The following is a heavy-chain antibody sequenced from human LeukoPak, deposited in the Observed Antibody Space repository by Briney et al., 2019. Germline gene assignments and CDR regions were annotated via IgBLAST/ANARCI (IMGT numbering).Heavy chain of an antibody. D-gene: IGHD3-9*01. V-gene: IGHV1-2*04. CDR1: GYTFTGYY. J-gene: IGHJ4*02. CDR3: ARVVGFLRYFDWLLGGYYFDY. Sequence: ASVKVSCTASGYTFTGYYMHWVRQAPGQGLEWMGWINPNSGGTNYAQKFQGWVTMTRDTSISTAYMELSRLRSDDTAVYYCARVVGFLRYFDWLLGGYYFDYWGQGTLVTVSS. CDR2: INPNSGGT.